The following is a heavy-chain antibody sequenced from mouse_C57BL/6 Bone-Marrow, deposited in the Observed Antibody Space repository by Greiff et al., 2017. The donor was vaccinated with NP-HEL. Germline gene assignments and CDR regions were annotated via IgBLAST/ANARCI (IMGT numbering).Heavy chain of an antibody. J-gene: IGHJ4*01. V-gene: IGHV3-6*01. Sequence: EVQLQESGPGLVKPSQSLSLTCSVTGYSITSGYYWNWIRQFPGNKLEWMGYISYDGSNNYNPSLKNRISITRDTSKNQFFLKLNSVTTEDTATYYSARDLLRRSGAMDYWGKGTSVTVSS. CDR2: ISYDGSN. CDR1: GYSITSGYY. D-gene: IGHD1-1*01. CDR3: ARDLLRRSGAMDY.